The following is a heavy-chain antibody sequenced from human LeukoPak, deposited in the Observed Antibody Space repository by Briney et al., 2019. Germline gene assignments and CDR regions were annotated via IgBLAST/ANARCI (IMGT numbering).Heavy chain of an antibody. CDR3: ARASIIAAAGPYYFDY. J-gene: IGHJ4*02. Sequence: SSVKVSCMASLGSLSSYVISWVRQAPGQGLEWMGGNIPIFGTANYAQKFQGRVTTTADKSTSTAYMEMSSLRSEDTAVYYCARASIIAAAGPYYFDYWGQGTLVTVSS. CDR2: NIPIFGTA. V-gene: IGHV1-69*06. CDR1: LGSLSSYV. D-gene: IGHD6-13*01.